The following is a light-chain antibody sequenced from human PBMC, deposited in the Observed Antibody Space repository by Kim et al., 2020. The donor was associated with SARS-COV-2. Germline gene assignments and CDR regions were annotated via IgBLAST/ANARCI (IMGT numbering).Light chain of an antibody. CDR1: QDISNY. Sequence: DIQMTQSPSSLSASVGDRVTITCQASQDISNYLNWYQQKPGKAPKLLIYDASNLETGVPSRFSGSGSGTDFTFTISSLQPEDIATYYCQQYDNLPLTFGGVTKLEI. V-gene: IGKV1-33*01. CDR3: QQYDNLPLT. J-gene: IGKJ4*01. CDR2: DAS.